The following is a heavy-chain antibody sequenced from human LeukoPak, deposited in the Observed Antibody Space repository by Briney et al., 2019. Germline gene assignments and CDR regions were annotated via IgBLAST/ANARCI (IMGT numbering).Heavy chain of an antibody. Sequence: PGGSLRLSCAASGFTFSSYGMHWVRQAPGKGLEWVAFIRYDGSNKYYADSVKGRFTISRDNSKNTLYLQMSSLRAEDTAVYYCARERNYCGGDCYLNWGQGTLVTVSS. D-gene: IGHD2-21*02. V-gene: IGHV3-30*02. CDR2: IRYDGSNK. CDR1: GFTFSSYG. J-gene: IGHJ4*02. CDR3: ARERNYCGGDCYLN.